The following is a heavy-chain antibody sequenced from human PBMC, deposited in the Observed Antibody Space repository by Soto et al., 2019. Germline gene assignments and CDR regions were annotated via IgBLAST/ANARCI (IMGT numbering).Heavy chain of an antibody. CDR1: GFTFSSYG. CDR3: AKDLEGFWSGKTSRYYFDY. CDR2: ISYDGSNK. V-gene: IGHV3-30*18. Sequence: GGSLRLSCAASGFTFSSYGMHWVRQAPGKGLEWVAVISYDGSNKYYADSVKGRFTISRDNSKNTLYLQMNSLRAEDTAVYYCAKDLEGFWSGKTSRYYFDYWGQGTLVTVSS. D-gene: IGHD3-3*01. J-gene: IGHJ4*02.